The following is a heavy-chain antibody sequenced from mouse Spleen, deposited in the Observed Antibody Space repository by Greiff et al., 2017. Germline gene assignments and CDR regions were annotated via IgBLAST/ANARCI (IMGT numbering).Heavy chain of an antibody. V-gene: IGHV1-52*01. CDR3: ARNYYDGSYYAMDY. CDR2: IDPSDSET. Sequence: QVQLKQPGAELVRPGSSVKLSCKASGYTFTSYWMHWVKQRPIQGLEWIGNIDPSDSETHYNQKFKDKATLTVDKSSSTAYMQLSSLTSEDSAVYYCARNYYDGSYYAMDYWGQGTSVTVSS. D-gene: IGHD1-1*01. CDR1: GYTFTSYW. J-gene: IGHJ4*01.